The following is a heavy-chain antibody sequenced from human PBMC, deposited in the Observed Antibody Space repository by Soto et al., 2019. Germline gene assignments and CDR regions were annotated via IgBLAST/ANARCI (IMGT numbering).Heavy chain of an antibody. CDR2: IYYSGST. D-gene: IGHD1-1*01. CDR3: ARVRVPPGTPRFDY. Sequence: SETLSLTCTVSGGSISSGGYYWSWIRQHPGKGLEWIGYIYYSGSTYYNPSLKSRVTISVDTSKNQFSLKLSSVTAADTAVYYCARVRVPPGTPRFDYWGQGTLVTVSS. V-gene: IGHV4-31*03. CDR1: GGSISSGGYY. J-gene: IGHJ4*02.